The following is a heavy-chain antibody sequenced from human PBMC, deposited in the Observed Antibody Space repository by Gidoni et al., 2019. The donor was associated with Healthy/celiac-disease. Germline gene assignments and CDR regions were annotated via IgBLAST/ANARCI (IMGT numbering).Heavy chain of an antibody. D-gene: IGHD3-10*01. Sequence: VQLVESGGGLVKPGGSLRLSCAASGFTFSSYSMNWVRQAPGKGLEWVSSISSSRSYIYYADSVKGRFTISRDNAKNSLYLQMNSLRAEDTAVYYCARDRGLLWFGSYDYWGQGTLVTVSS. CDR3: ARDRGLLWFGSYDY. CDR1: GFTFSSYS. J-gene: IGHJ4*02. V-gene: IGHV3-21*01. CDR2: ISSSRSYI.